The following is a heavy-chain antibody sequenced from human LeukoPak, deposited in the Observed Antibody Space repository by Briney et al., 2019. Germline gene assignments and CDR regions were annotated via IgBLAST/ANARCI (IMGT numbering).Heavy chain of an antibody. Sequence: ASVKVSCKASGYAFNSYYIHWVRQAPGQGLEWMGIINPSGGSTSYAQKFQGRVTMTRDTSTSTLYMEVSSLISEDTAVYYCARGGYCTSTSCYLDYWGQGTLDTVSS. J-gene: IGHJ4*02. CDR3: ARGGYCTSTSCYLDY. CDR2: INPSGGST. CDR1: GYAFNSYY. D-gene: IGHD2-2*01. V-gene: IGHV1-46*02.